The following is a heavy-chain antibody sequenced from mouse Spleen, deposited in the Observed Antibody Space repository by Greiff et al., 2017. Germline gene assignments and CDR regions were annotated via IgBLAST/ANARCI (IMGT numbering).Heavy chain of an antibody. D-gene: IGHD1-1*01. J-gene: IGHJ1*01. Sequence: VQLQQPGAELVKPGASVKLSCKASGYTFTSYWMQWVKQRPGQGLEWIGEIDPSDSYTNYNQKFKGKATLTVDTSSSTAYMQLSSLTSEDSAVYYCARRGGSSYDWYFDVWGAGTTVTVSS. CDR2: IDPSDSYT. CDR1: GYTFTSYW. CDR3: ARRGGSSYDWYFDV. V-gene: IGHV1-50*01.